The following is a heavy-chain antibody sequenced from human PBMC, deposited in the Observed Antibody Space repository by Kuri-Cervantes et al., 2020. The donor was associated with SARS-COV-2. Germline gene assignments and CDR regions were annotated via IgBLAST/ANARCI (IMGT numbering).Heavy chain of an antibody. D-gene: IGHD6-19*01. CDR2: IYHSGST. J-gene: IGHJ2*01. CDR3: ARGRIGYSSGWSYWYFDL. V-gene: IGHV4-4*02. Sequence: SETLSLTCAVSGGSISSSNWWSWVRQPPGKGLEWMGEIYHSGSTNYNPSLKSRVTISVATSKNQFSLKLSSVTAADTAVYYCARGRIGYSSGWSYWYFDLWGRGTLVTVSS. CDR1: GGSISSSNW.